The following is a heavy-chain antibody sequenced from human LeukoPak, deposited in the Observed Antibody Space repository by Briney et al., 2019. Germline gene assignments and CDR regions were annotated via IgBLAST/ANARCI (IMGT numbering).Heavy chain of an antibody. Sequence: GESLKISCKGSGFTFTNYWIAWVRQMPGKGPEWMGIVYPGDSDTRYSPSFQGQVTISADKSITTAYLQWSSLKASDTAIYYCSKVMSATGGAFDIWGQGTMVTVSS. J-gene: IGHJ3*02. CDR2: VYPGDSDT. V-gene: IGHV5-51*01. CDR1: GFTFTNYW. D-gene: IGHD2-15*01. CDR3: SKVMSATGGAFDI.